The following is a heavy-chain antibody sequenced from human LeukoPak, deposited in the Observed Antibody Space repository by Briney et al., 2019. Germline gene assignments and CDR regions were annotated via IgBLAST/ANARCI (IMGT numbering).Heavy chain of an antibody. Sequence: GGSLRLSCAASGFTFRHYGVQWVRQAPGKGGEGVAVISYHGSNKYYADSVKGRFTISRDNSKNTLYLQMNSLRAEDTAVYYCAKDISVDTAMANDYWGQGTLVTVSS. V-gene: IGHV3-30*18. D-gene: IGHD5-18*01. CDR3: AKDISVDTAMANDY. CDR1: GFTFRHYG. J-gene: IGHJ4*02. CDR2: ISYHGSNK.